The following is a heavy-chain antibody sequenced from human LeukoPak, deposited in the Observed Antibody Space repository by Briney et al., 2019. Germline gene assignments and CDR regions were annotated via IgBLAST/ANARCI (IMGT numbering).Heavy chain of an antibody. J-gene: IGHJ4*02. CDR1: GFTFSSYG. Sequence: PGGSLRLSCAASGFTFSSYGMHWVRQAPGKGLEWVSVIWYDGSNKYYADSVKGRFTISRDNSKNTLYLQMNSLRAEDTATYYCAKVLSGWYRGNDCWGQGTLVAVSS. V-gene: IGHV3-33*06. CDR2: IWYDGSNK. D-gene: IGHD6-19*01. CDR3: AKVLSGWYRGNDC.